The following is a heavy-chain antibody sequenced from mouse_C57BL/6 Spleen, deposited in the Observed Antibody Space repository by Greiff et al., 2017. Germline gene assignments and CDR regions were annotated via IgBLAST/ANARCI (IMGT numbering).Heavy chain of an antibody. CDR1: GFNIKNTY. D-gene: IGHD2-3*01. V-gene: IGHV14-3*01. CDR3: AREERIYDGYYRAWFAY. J-gene: IGHJ3*01. CDR2: IDPANGNT. Sequence: EVKLMESVAELVRPGASVKLSCTASGFNIKNTYMHWVKQRPEQGLEWIGRIDPANGNTKYAPKFQGKATITADTSSNTAYLQLSSLTSEDTAIYYGAREERIYDGYYRAWFAYWGQGTLVTVSA.